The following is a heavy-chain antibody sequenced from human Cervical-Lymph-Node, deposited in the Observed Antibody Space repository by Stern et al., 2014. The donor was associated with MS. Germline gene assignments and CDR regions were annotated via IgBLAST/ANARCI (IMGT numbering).Heavy chain of an antibody. J-gene: IGHJ6*02. CDR2: IFSNDEK. D-gene: IGHD6-13*01. CDR3: ASSSWPTYYYYGMDV. Sequence: QVTLRESGPVLVKPTETLTLTCTVSGFSLSNARMGVSWIRQPPGKALEWLAHIFSNDEKSCSTSLKSRLTISKDTSKSQVVLTMTNMDPVDTATYYCASSSWPTYYYYGMDVWGQGTTVTVSS. V-gene: IGHV2-26*01. CDR1: GFSLSNARMG.